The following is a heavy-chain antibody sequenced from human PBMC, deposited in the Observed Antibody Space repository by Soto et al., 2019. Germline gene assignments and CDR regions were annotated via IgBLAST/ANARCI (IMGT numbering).Heavy chain of an antibody. CDR3: TSLPTYYYDSSGYGFDY. J-gene: IGHJ4*02. CDR1: GFTFSNAW. Sequence: EVQLVESGGGLVKPGGSLRLSCAASGFTFSNAWMNWVRQAPGKGLEWVGRIKSKTDGGTTDYAAPVKGRFTISREDTKNTLYMKMNSLKTEDTGVYYCTSLPTYYYDSSGYGFDYWGQGTLVTVSS. V-gene: IGHV3-15*07. CDR2: IKSKTDGGTT. D-gene: IGHD3-22*01.